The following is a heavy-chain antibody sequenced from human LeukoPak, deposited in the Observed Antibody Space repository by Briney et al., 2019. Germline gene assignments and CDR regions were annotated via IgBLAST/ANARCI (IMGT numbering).Heavy chain of an antibody. CDR2: IIPIFGTA. CDR1: GGTFSSYA. D-gene: IGHD6-13*01. Sequence: SVKVSCKASGGTFSSYAISWVRQAPGQGLEWKGGIIPIFGTANYAQKFQDRITITADESTSTAYMELSSLRSEDTAVYYCARVRIAAAGTVPFDYWGQGTLVTVSS. CDR3: ARVRIAAAGTVPFDY. J-gene: IGHJ4*02. V-gene: IGHV1-69*13.